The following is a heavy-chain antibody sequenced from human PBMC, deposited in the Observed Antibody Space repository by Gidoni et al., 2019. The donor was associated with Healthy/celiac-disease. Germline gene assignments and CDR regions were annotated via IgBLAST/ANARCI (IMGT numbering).Heavy chain of an antibody. D-gene: IGHD6-19*01. CDR2: IRSKAYGGTT. J-gene: IGHJ4*02. CDR3: TRDGVPHGWSGATIDY. CDR1: GFTFGYYA. Sequence: EVQLVESGGGLVKPGRSLRLSCTASGFTFGYYAMSWFRQAPGKGLEWVGFIRSKAYGGTTEYAASVKGRFTISRDDSKSIAYLQMNSLKTEDTAVYYCTRDGVPHGWSGATIDYWGQGTLVTVSS. V-gene: IGHV3-49*05.